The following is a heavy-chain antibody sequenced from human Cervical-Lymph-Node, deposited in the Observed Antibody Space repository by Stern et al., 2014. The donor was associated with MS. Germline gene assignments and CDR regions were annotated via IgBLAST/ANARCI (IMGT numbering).Heavy chain of an antibody. CDR3: ASPDTLGSSWADFEH. CDR2: ISYDGTTK. J-gene: IGHJ4*02. D-gene: IGHD2-2*01. V-gene: IGHV3-30*04. CDR1: GFPFSSVA. Sequence: VQLVESGGGVVQPGRSLRLSCAASGFPFSSVAMHWVRQAPGEGLEWVAVISYDGTTKNYADSVKGRFTISRDNSKNTVYLQMNGLRAEDTAVYFCASPDTLGSSWADFEHWGQGTLVTVSS.